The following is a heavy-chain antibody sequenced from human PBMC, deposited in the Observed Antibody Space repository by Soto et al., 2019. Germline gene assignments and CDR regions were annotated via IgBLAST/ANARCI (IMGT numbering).Heavy chain of an antibody. CDR3: SRYGGGWYAVRY. Sequence: QVQLQVSGPGLVKPSETLSLTCTVSGGSVSSGSYYWSWIRQPPGKGLEWIGYIYYSGSTNYKPSPESRGPISNDPAKNQFHLKQSSVTAADTGVCYFSRYGGGWYAVRYWGQGNPGTVSS. D-gene: IGHD6-19*01. J-gene: IGHJ4*02. CDR2: IYYSGST. V-gene: IGHV4-61*01. CDR1: GGSVSSGSYY.